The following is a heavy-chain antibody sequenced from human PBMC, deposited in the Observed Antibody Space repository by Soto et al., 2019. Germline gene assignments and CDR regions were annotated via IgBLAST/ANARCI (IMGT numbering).Heavy chain of an antibody. V-gene: IGHV3-30*18. Sequence: GGSLRLSCAASGFMFSGFGMHWVRQAPGKGLQWVAGISKDGSKKYYGDSVKGRFTISRDNSRKTLYLQMNGLRAEDTAVYYCANPSGYYFGLGSHDEASDMWGQGTVVTVSS. D-gene: IGHD3-10*01. CDR3: ANPSGYYFGLGSHDEASDM. CDR2: ISKDGSKK. CDR1: GFMFSGFG. J-gene: IGHJ3*02.